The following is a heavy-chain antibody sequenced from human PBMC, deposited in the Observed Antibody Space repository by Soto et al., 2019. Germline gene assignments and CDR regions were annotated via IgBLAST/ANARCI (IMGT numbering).Heavy chain of an antibody. D-gene: IGHD2-15*01. J-gene: IGHJ4*02. V-gene: IGHV1-3*01. Sequence: ASVKVSCKASGYTFTSYAMHWVRQAPGQRLEWMGWINAGNGNTKYSQKFQGRVTITRDTSASTAYMELSSLRSEDTAVYYCARDQAALWPYYFEYWGQGTLVTVSS. CDR1: GYTFTSYA. CDR3: ARDQAALWPYYFEY. CDR2: INAGNGNT.